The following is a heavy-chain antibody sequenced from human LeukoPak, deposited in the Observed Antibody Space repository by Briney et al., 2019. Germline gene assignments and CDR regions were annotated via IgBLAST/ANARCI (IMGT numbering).Heavy chain of an antibody. CDR2: INPSGGNT. D-gene: IGHD3-22*01. Sequence: ASVKVSCKASGHTFTTYYIHWVRQAPGQGLEWLGIINPSGGNTSYVQKFQGRVTKTRDTSTSTVYMELSSLKSEDTAVYYCASSPLFNYGSSGLVYWGQGTLVTVSS. V-gene: IGHV1-46*01. CDR3: ASSPLFNYGSSGLVY. J-gene: IGHJ4*02. CDR1: GHTFTTYY.